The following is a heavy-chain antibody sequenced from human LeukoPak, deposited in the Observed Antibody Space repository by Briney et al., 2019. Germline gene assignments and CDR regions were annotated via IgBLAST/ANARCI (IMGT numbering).Heavy chain of an antibody. V-gene: IGHV3-48*01. CDR2: TSTSSSGI. CDR1: GFSFSSYI. D-gene: IGHD1-7*01. J-gene: IGHJ4*02. CDR3: ARGRGATGTTFDY. Sequence: GGSLRLSCAASGFSFSSYIMNWVRQAPGKGLEWVSYTSTSSSGIYYADSVKGRFTISRDNAKNSLYLQMNSLRAEDTAVYYCARGRGATGTTFDYWGQGTLVTVSS.